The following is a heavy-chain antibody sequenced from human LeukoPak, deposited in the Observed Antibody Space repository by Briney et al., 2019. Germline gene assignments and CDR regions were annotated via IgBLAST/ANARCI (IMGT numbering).Heavy chain of an antibody. CDR1: GFTFSNYG. CDR2: IGYDGNIK. Sequence: PGGSLRLSCAASGFTFSNYGMHWVRQAPGKGLEWVAFIGYDGNIKWYADTVKGRFTISRDNAKNSLYLQMNSLRAEDTAVYYCAELGITMIGGVWGKGTTVTISS. D-gene: IGHD3-10*02. CDR3: AELGITMIGGV. V-gene: IGHV3-30*02. J-gene: IGHJ6*04.